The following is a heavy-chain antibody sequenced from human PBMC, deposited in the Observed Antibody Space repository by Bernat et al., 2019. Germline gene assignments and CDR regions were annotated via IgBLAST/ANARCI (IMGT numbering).Heavy chain of an antibody. D-gene: IGHD4-23*01. CDR3: ARDRPGGGNPSYWYFDL. V-gene: IGHV4-59*01. Sequence: QVQLQESGPGLVKPSETLSLTCTVSGGSISSYYWSWIRQPPGKGLEWIGYIYYSGSTNYNPSLKSRVTISVDTSKNQFSLKLSSVTAADTAVYYCARDRPGGGNPSYWYFDLWGRGTLVTVSS. CDR1: GGSISSYY. J-gene: IGHJ2*01. CDR2: IYYSGST.